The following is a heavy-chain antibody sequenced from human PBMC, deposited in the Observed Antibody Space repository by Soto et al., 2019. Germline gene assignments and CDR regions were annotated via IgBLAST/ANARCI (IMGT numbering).Heavy chain of an antibody. V-gene: IGHV1-2*02. CDR3: GRGRSGELVIFY. CDR2: IGPKSGGT. D-gene: IGHD1-26*01. Sequence: QVQLVQSGAEVKESGASVKVSCKASGYTFSGYYIHWVRQAPGQAPEWVGEIGPKSGGTRYAQKCQGRVTMTKDTSITTVYMELRNLSPDDTAVYFCGRGRSGELVIFYWGQGTLVTVHS. J-gene: IGHJ4*02. CDR1: GYTFSGYY.